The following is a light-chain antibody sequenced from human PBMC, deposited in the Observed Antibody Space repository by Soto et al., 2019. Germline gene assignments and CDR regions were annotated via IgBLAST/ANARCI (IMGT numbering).Light chain of an antibody. J-gene: IGLJ3*02. V-gene: IGLV3-27*01. CDR1: ILAKKY. CDR3: YSADDNNWV. Sequence: SYELTQPSSVSVSPGQTARITCSGHILAKKYARWVQQKAGQAPLLVIYKDSERPSRISERFSGSSSGTTVTLTISGARFEDEADYYCYSADDNNWVFGGGTKRTVL. CDR2: KDS.